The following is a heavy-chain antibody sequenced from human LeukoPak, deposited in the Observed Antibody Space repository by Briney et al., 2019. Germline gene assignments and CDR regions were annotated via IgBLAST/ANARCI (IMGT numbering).Heavy chain of an antibody. CDR3: ARHRMATIALDY. Sequence: ASVKVSCKASGYTFTSYGISWVRQAPGQGLEWMGWISAYNGNTNYAQKLQGRVTMTPDTSTSTAYMELRSLRSDDTAVYYCARHRMATIALDYWGQGTLVTVSS. CDR2: ISAYNGNT. J-gene: IGHJ4*02. CDR1: GYTFTSYG. V-gene: IGHV1-18*01. D-gene: IGHD5-24*01.